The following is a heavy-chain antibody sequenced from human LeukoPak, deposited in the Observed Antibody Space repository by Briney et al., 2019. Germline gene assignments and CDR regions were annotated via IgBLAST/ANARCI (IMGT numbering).Heavy chain of an antibody. Sequence: GGSLRLSCAASGFTFANYAMSWVRQAPGKGLEWVAGTSGSGGTTYYADSVKGRFTISRDNSKNTLYLQMNSLRAEDTAVYYCARSPQWLVSPIDYWGQGTLVTVSS. CDR2: TSGSGGTT. J-gene: IGHJ4*02. CDR1: GFTFANYA. D-gene: IGHD6-19*01. V-gene: IGHV3-23*01. CDR3: ARSPQWLVSPIDY.